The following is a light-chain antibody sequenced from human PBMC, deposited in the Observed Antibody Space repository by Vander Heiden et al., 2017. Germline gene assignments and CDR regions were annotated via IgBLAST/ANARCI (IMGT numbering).Light chain of an antibody. CDR1: QSLLYSANNRNY. Sequence: DIVMTQSPDSLAVSLGERATIHCKSSQSLLYSANNRNYFAWYQQKPGQPPKLLISGASTRESGVPDRFSGSGSGTDFTLTISRLQAEDVAVYYCQQHYSHPLTFGQGTKVEIK. J-gene: IGKJ1*01. V-gene: IGKV4-1*01. CDR2: GAS. CDR3: QQHYSHPLT.